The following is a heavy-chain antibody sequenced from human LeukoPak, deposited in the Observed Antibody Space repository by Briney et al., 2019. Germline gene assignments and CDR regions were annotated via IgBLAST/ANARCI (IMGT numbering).Heavy chain of an antibody. CDR3: AKNGDRGAYCSGGSCYPYYYYNMDV. J-gene: IGHJ6*03. D-gene: IGHD2-15*01. Sequence: GGSLRLSCAASGFTFSSYAMHWVRQAPGKGLEWVALISYDGSNKYYADSVKGRFTISRDNSKNTLYLQMNSLRAEDTAIYYCAKNGDRGAYCSGGSCYPYYYYNMDVWGKGTTVTISS. CDR2: ISYDGSNK. V-gene: IGHV3-30*18. CDR1: GFTFSSYA.